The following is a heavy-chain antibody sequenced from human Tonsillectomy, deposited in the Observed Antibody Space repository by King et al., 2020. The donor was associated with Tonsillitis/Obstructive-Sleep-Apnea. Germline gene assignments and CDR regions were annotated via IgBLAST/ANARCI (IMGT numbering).Heavy chain of an antibody. D-gene: IGHD3-3*01. CDR1: GFTFSSYA. J-gene: IGHJ6*03. CDR3: ARDPGKEGDAFWAHYYSMDV. Sequence: VQLVESGGGVVQPGRSLRLSCAASGFTFSSYAKHWVRQAPGKGREWVAVMSYDGGNKFYAETVKGRFTISRDNSNNTLYLQMNSLRAEDTAVYYCARDPGKEGDAFWAHYYSMDVWGKGTTVTVSS. V-gene: IGHV3-30*04. CDR2: MSYDGGNK.